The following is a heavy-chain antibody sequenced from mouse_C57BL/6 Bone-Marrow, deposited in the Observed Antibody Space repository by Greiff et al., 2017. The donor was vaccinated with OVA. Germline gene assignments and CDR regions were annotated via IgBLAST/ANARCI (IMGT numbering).Heavy chain of an antibody. J-gene: IGHJ3*01. CDR2: ISYSGST. Sequence: ESGPGLAKPSQTLSLTCSVTGYSLPSDYWNWIRKFPGNKLEYMGYISYSGSTYYNTSLKSRISITRDTSKNQYYLQLNSVTTEDTATYYCARSMVTRAWFAYWGQGTLVTVSA. V-gene: IGHV3-8*01. CDR1: GYSLPSDY. CDR3: ARSMVTRAWFAY. D-gene: IGHD2-2*01.